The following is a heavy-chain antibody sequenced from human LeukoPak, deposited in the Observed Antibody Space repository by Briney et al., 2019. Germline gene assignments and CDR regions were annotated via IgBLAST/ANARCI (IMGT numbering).Heavy chain of an antibody. Sequence: SETLSLTCTVSGGSISSSSYYWGWIRQPPGKGLGWIGSIYYSGSTYYNPSLKSRVTISVDTSKNQFSLKLSSVTAADTAVYYCASLRYSSSFDYWGQGTLVTVSS. CDR1: GGSISSSSYY. D-gene: IGHD6-13*01. CDR2: IYYSGST. CDR3: ASLRYSSSFDY. J-gene: IGHJ4*02. V-gene: IGHV4-39*07.